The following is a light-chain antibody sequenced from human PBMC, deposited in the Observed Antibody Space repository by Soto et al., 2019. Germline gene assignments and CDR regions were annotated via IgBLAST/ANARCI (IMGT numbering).Light chain of an antibody. CDR3: QHYGSSWT. CDR2: GGS. Sequence: DMVLTQSPGTLSLSPGERATLSCRASQSVSSNHLAWYQQKPGQAPRLLIYGGSSRATGIPVRFSGSGSGTDFTLTISRLEPEDFAVYYCQHYGSSWTFGQGTKVDI. V-gene: IGKV3-20*01. CDR1: QSVSSNH. J-gene: IGKJ1*01.